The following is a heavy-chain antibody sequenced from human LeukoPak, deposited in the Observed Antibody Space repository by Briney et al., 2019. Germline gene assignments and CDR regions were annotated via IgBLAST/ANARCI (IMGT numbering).Heavy chain of an antibody. Sequence: GGSLRLSCAASGFTFSSCAMNWVRQAPGKGLEWVSGISGSGGSTYYADSVKGRFAISRDSSKNTVYLRMNSLRAEDTAVYYCAKADGSYKTLIDYWGQGTLVTVSS. J-gene: IGHJ4*02. CDR1: GFTFSSCA. V-gene: IGHV3-23*01. CDR2: ISGSGGST. D-gene: IGHD3-10*01. CDR3: AKADGSYKTLIDY.